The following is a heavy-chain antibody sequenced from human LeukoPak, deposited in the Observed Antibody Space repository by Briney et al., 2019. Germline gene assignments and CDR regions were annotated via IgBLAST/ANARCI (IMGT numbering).Heavy chain of an antibody. CDR3: ARGRYDFWSGLLNFDY. CDR1: GGSFSGYY. Sequence: SETLSLTCAVYGGSFSGYYWSWIRQPPGKGLEWIGEINHSGSTNYNPSLKSRVTISVDTSKNQFSLKLSSVTAADTAVYYCARGRYDFWSGLLNFDYWGQGTLVTVSS. V-gene: IGHV4-34*01. CDR2: INHSGST. J-gene: IGHJ4*02. D-gene: IGHD3-3*01.